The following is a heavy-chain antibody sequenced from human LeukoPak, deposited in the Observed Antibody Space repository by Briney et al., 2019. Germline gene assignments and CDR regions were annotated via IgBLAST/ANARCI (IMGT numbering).Heavy chain of an antibody. D-gene: IGHD3-9*01. J-gene: IGHJ4*02. V-gene: IGHV5-51*01. CDR1: GYSFTNYW. Sequence: GESLKISCKGSGYSFTNYWIGWVRQMPGKGLECMGIIYPGVSDTRYSPSFQGQVTISADKSISTAYLQWSSLKASDTAMYYCARHWAPYDILTGYTNWGQGTLVTVSS. CDR3: ARHWAPYDILTGYTN. CDR2: IYPGVSDT.